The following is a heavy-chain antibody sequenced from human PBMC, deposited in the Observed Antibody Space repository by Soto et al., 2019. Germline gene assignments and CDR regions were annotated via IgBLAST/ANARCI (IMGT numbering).Heavy chain of an antibody. D-gene: IGHD2-21*02. CDR2: IYPGDSDT. CDR1: GYRFISYW. J-gene: IGHJ6*02. Sequence: GESLKISCKGSGYRFISYWIGWVRQMPGKGLEWMGIIYPGDSDTRYSPSFQGQVTISADKSISTAYLQWSSLKASDTAMYYCATVLGGDYYYYYGMDVWGQGTTVTVSS. CDR3: ATVLGGDYYYYYGMDV. V-gene: IGHV5-51*01.